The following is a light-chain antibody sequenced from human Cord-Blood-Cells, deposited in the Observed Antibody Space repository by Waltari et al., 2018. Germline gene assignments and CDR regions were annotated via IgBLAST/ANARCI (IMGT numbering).Light chain of an antibody. V-gene: IGKV1-33*01. Sequence: DIQMTQSPSSLSASVGARVTITCQASQDISNYLNWYQQKPGKAPKLLIYDASNLETGVPSRFSGGGSGTDFTFTISSLQPEDIATYYCQQYDNLPYTFGQGTKLEIK. CDR3: QQYDNLPYT. CDR1: QDISNY. CDR2: DAS. J-gene: IGKJ2*01.